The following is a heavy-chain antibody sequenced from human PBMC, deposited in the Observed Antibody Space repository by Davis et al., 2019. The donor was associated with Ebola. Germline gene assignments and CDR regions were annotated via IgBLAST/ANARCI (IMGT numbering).Heavy chain of an antibody. Sequence: SETLSLTCTVSGGSVSSGSYYWSWIRQPPGKGLEWIGYIYYSGSTNYNPSLQSRVTISGDTSKNQFSLKLRSVTAADTAVYYCARGRPPGVGIFGVLTIRFYYAMDVWGQGTTVTVSS. V-gene: IGHV4-61*01. J-gene: IGHJ6*02. D-gene: IGHD3-3*01. CDR3: ARGRPPGVGIFGVLTIRFYYAMDV. CDR1: GGSVSSGSYY. CDR2: IYYSGST.